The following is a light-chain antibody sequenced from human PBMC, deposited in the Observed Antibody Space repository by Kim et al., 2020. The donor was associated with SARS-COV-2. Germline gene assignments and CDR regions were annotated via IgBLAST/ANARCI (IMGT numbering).Light chain of an antibody. J-gene: IGKJ1*01. V-gene: IGKV3-15*01. CDR2: GAS. CDR1: QTVSAN. CDR3: QQYYDWWT. Sequence: EIVMTQSPATLSVSPGQRVTLSCRASQTVSANLAWYQQKPGQAPRLLIYGASTKATGVPARFSGSGSGTEFTLTISSLQSEDFAVYYWQQYYDWWTFGQGTKVDIK.